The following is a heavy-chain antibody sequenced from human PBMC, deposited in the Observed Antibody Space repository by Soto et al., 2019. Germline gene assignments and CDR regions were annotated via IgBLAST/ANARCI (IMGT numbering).Heavy chain of an antibody. CDR3: AVPTYYDFWGGCPTPPYYYYGMDV. V-gene: IGHV1-18*01. Sequence: GASVKVSCKASGYTFTSYGISWVRRAPGQGLEWMGWISAYNGNTNYAQKLQGRVTMTTDTSTSTAYIELRSLRSDDTAVYYCAVPTYYDFWGGCPTPPYYYYGMDVWGQGTTVTV. D-gene: IGHD3-3*01. CDR2: ISAYNGNT. CDR1: GYTFTSYG. J-gene: IGHJ6*02.